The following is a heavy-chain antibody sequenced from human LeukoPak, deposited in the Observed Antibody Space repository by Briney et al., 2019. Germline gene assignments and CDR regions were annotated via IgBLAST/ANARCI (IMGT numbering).Heavy chain of an antibody. CDR3: ARGGYYYDSSGVLDY. CDR2: INSDGSST. V-gene: IGHV3-74*01. J-gene: IGHJ4*02. Sequence: GGSLRLSCAASGFTFSSYWMDWVRQAPGKGLVWVSRINSDGSSTSYADSVKGRSTISRDNAKNTLYLQMNSLRAEDTAVYYCARGGYYYDSSGVLDYWGQGTLVTVSS. D-gene: IGHD3-22*01. CDR1: GFTFSSYW.